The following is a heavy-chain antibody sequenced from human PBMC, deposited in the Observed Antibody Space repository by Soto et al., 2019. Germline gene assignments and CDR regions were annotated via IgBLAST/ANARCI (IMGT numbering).Heavy chain of an antibody. CDR1: GFTFSSYA. CDR2: ISYDGSNK. V-gene: IGHV3-30-3*01. D-gene: IGHD6-13*01. CDR3: ARDQRVAGTDAFDI. J-gene: IGHJ3*02. Sequence: QVQLVESGGGVVQPGRSLRLSCAASGFTFSSYAMHWVRQAPGKGLEWVAVISYDGSNKYYADSVKGRFTISRDNSKNTLYLHMNSLSAEDTAVYYCARDQRVAGTDAFDIWGQGTMVTVSS.